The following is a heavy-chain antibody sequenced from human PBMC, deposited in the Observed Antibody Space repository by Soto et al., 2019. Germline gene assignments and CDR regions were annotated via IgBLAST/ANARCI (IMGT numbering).Heavy chain of an antibody. D-gene: IGHD2-2*01. V-gene: IGHV3-23*01. J-gene: IGHJ6*02. Sequence: EVQLLESGGGLVQPGGSLRLSCAASGFTFSSYAMSWVRQAPGKGLEWVSAISGSGGSTYYADSVKGRFTISRDNSKNTLYLQMNSLRAEDTPVYYCAKGRSRDYYYGMDVWGQGTTVTVSS. CDR3: AKGRSRDYYYGMDV. CDR1: GFTFSSYA. CDR2: ISGSGGST.